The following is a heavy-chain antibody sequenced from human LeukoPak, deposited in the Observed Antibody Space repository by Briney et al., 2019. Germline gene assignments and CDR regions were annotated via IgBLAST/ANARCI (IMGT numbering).Heavy chain of an antibody. D-gene: IGHD3-10*01. CDR2: IKPDGSET. Sequence: GGSLRLSCVASGFPFKGYWMTWVRQSPGKGLDWVANIKPDGSETNYLDSVKGRFTISRDKARDSLFLEMNNLRVDDTAVYYCARDGGELWPLDEWGQGILVTVSS. CDR3: ARDGGELWPLDE. V-gene: IGHV3-7*01. J-gene: IGHJ4*02. CDR1: GFPFKGYW.